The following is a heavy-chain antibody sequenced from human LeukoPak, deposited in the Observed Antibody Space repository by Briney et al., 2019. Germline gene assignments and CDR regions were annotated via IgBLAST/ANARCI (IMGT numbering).Heavy chain of an antibody. D-gene: IGHD3-3*01. J-gene: IGHJ3*02. CDR3: ARGFAWAFDI. V-gene: IGHV3-48*01. CDR2: ISSVSTTK. CDR1: GFTFSSYS. Sequence: PGGPLRLSCAVSGFTFSSYSMNWVRQAPGKGLEGVSYISSVSTTKYYADSVKGRFTISRENVKESVYLQMSSLPAEDTAVYYCARGFAWAFDIWGQGTMVTVSS.